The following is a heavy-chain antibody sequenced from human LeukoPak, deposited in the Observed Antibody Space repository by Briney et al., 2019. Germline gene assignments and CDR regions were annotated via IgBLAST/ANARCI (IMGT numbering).Heavy chain of an antibody. J-gene: IGHJ6*04. V-gene: IGHV5-10-1*01. CDR1: GYSFTSYW. Sequence: GESLKISCKGSGYSFTSYWIGWVRQMPGKGLEWMGRIDPSDSYTNYSPSFQGHVTISADKSISTAYLQWSSLKASDTAMYYCARNPSGYSSRYHYYGMDVWGKGTTVTVSS. CDR3: ARNPSGYSSRYHYYGMDV. D-gene: IGHD6-13*01. CDR2: IDPSDSYT.